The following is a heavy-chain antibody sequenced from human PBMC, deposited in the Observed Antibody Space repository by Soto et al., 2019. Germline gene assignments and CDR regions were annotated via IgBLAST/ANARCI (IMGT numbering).Heavy chain of an antibody. D-gene: IGHD2-2*01. CDR1: GFTFSSYG. Sequence: GGSLRLSCAASGFTFSSYGMHWVRQAPGKGLEWVAVISYDGSNKYYADSVKGRFTISRDNSKNTLYLQMNSLRAEDTAAYYCARDREGSTSCLDYWGQGTLVTVSS. CDR3: ARDREGSTSCLDY. CDR2: ISYDGSNK. J-gene: IGHJ4*02. V-gene: IGHV3-30*03.